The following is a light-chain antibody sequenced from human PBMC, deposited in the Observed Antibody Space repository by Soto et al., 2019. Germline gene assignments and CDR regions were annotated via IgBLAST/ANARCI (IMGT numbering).Light chain of an antibody. CDR3: QKYNSALGVT. CDR1: QGISNY. Sequence: DIQMTQSPSSLSASVGDRVTITCRASQGISNYLAWYQQKPGKVPKLLIYAASTLQSGVPSRFSGSGSGTDLTLTISSLQPEDVATYYCQKYNSALGVTFGPGTKVDIK. CDR2: AAS. J-gene: IGKJ3*01. V-gene: IGKV1-27*01.